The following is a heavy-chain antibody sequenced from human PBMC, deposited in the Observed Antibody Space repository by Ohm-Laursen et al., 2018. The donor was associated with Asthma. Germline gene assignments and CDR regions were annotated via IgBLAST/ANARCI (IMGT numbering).Heavy chain of an antibody. CDR2: IHYSGTT. Sequence: TLSLTCTVSGGSIGSGHYYWTWIRQRPGTGLEWIGNIHYSGTTIYTPSLESRLTISLDTSKNQFSLNLSSVTAADTALYFCARDGRLRGSFDYWGQGNLVTVSS. CDR3: ARDGRLRGSFDY. D-gene: IGHD3-10*01. J-gene: IGHJ4*02. V-gene: IGHV4-31*03. CDR1: GGSIGSGHYY.